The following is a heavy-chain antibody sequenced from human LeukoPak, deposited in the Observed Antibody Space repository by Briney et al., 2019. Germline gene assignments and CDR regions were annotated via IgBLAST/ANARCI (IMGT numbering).Heavy chain of an antibody. V-gene: IGHV3-7*01. Sequence: PGGSLRLSCAASGFTFSSYWMSWVRQAPGKGLEWVANIKQDGSEKYYVDSVKGRFTISRDNAKNSLYLQMNSLRAEDTAVYYCARDQVGASYNWFDPWGQGTLVTVSS. J-gene: IGHJ5*02. D-gene: IGHD1-26*01. CDR2: IKQDGSEK. CDR1: GFTFSSYW. CDR3: ARDQVGASYNWFDP.